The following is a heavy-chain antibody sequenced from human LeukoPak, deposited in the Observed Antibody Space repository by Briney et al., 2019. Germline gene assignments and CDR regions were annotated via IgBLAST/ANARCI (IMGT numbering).Heavy chain of an antibody. J-gene: IGHJ4*02. Sequence: SQTLSLTCTVSGGSISSGGYYWSWIRQPPGKGLEWIGYIYHSGITNYNPSLKSRVTISVDTSKNQFSLKLSSVTAADTAVYYCARTLAAAGSSGLFDYWGQGTLVTVSS. CDR2: IYHSGIT. CDR3: ARTLAAAGSSGLFDY. D-gene: IGHD6-13*01. CDR1: GGSISSGGYY. V-gene: IGHV4-30-2*02.